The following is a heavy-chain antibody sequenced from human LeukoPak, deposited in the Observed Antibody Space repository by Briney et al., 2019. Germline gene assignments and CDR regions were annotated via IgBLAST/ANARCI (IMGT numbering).Heavy chain of an antibody. Sequence: GGSLRLSCGASGFTFSSYAMSWVRQAPGKGLEGVAFIRYDGSNKYYADSVKGRFTISRDNSKNTLYLQMNSLRAEDTAMYYCAKSRCGGDCCVDYWGQGTLVTVSS. CDR1: GFTFSSYA. V-gene: IGHV3-30*02. CDR2: IRYDGSNK. J-gene: IGHJ4*02. D-gene: IGHD2-21*02. CDR3: AKSRCGGDCCVDY.